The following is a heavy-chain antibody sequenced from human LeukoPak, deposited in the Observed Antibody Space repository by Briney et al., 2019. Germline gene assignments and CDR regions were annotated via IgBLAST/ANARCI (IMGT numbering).Heavy chain of an antibody. V-gene: IGHV1-58*02. CDR1: GFTFTSSA. D-gene: IGHD6-13*01. Sequence: SVKVSCKASGFTFTSSAMQWVRQARGQRLEWIRWIVVGSGNTNYAQKFQERVTITRDMSTSTAYMELSSLRSEDTAVYYCAADTAAAGTVDYWGQGTLVTVSS. CDR3: AADTAAAGTVDY. CDR2: IVVGSGNT. J-gene: IGHJ4*02.